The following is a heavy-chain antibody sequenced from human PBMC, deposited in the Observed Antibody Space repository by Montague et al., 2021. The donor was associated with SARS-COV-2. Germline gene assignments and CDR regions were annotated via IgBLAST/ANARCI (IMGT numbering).Heavy chain of an antibody. V-gene: IGHV4-39*07. J-gene: IGHJ4*02. CDR1: GGSIGSGNYY. Sequence: SETLSLTCSVSGGSIGSGNYYWGWIRQFPGLGLEWMGAISSSGTXXYLPSLRSRVTISRDTSQNQFSLRLSSVTAADTAVYYCARDIGGATSDHWGQGIMVTVST. D-gene: IGHD3-16*01. CDR2: ISSSGTX. CDR3: ARDIGGATSDH.